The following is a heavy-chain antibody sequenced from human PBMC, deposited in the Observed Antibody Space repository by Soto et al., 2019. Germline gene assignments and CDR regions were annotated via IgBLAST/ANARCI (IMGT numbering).Heavy chain of an antibody. J-gene: IGHJ4*02. CDR2: INAGNGNT. Sequence: ASVKVSCTASGYTFTSYAMHWVRHAPGQRLEWMGWINAGNGNTKYSQKFQGRVTITRDTSASTASMELSSLRSEDTAVYYCARILGYCSGGSCDYWGQGTLVTVSS. D-gene: IGHD2-15*01. V-gene: IGHV1-3*01. CDR1: GYTFTSYA. CDR3: ARILGYCSGGSCDY.